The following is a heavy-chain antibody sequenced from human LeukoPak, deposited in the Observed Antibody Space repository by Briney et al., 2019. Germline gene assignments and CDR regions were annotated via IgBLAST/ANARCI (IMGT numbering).Heavy chain of an antibody. CDR2: IKQDGSEK. V-gene: IGHV3-7*01. CDR1: GFTFSSYW. D-gene: IGHD3-22*01. Sequence: PGGSLRLSCAASGFTFSSYWMSWVRQAPGKGLEWVANIKQDGSEKYYVDSVKGRFTISRENAKNSLYLQMNSLRAEDTAVYYCARDHYDSSGYFGVIPNYFNYWGQGTLVTVSS. CDR3: ARDHYDSSGYFGVIPNYFNY. J-gene: IGHJ4*02.